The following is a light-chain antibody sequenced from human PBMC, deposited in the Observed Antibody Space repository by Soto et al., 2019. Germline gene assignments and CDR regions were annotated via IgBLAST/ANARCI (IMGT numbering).Light chain of an antibody. J-gene: IGKJ4*01. V-gene: IGKV3-15*01. CDR1: QSVSSN. CDR2: GAS. CDR3: QQYNTWPLLP. Sequence: EIVMTQSPATLSVSPGERATLSCRASQSVSSNLAWYQQKPGQAPRLLIYGASTRATGIPARFSGNGSGTEFTLTISSLHSEDFAVYYCQQYNTWPLLPFGGGTKVDIX.